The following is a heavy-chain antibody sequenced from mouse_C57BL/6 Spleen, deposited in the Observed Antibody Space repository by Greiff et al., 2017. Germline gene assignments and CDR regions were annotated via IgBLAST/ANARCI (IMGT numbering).Heavy chain of an antibody. D-gene: IGHD2-3*01. Sequence: VQLQQSGPELVKPGASVKISCKASGYTFTDYYMNWVKQSHGKSLEWIGDINPNNGGTSYNQKFKGKATLTVDKSSSTAYMELRSLTSEDSAVYYCARGGVTAPFDYWGQGTTLTVSS. V-gene: IGHV1-26*01. CDR3: ARGGVTAPFDY. CDR2: INPNNGGT. CDR1: GYTFTDYY. J-gene: IGHJ2*01.